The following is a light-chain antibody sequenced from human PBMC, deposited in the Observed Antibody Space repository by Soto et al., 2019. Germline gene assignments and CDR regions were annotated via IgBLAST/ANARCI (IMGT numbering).Light chain of an antibody. CDR2: GAS. CDR1: QSVSRSL. J-gene: IGKJ3*01. V-gene: IGKV3-20*01. Sequence: EIVLTQSPGTLSLSPGERATLSCRASQSVSRSLLAWYQQKPGQAPRLLIYGASTRATGIADRFSGSGSGTDFTLTISRLEPEDFAVYYCQQYDNLPPFTFGPGTKVDIK. CDR3: QQYDNLPPFT.